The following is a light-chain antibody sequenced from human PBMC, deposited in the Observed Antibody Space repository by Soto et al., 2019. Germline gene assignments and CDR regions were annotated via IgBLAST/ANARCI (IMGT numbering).Light chain of an antibody. CDR3: QQYGASPST. Sequence: EVVLAQSPGTLSLSPGQRATLSCRASQSVDSNLAWYQQRPGQPPRLLISGASTRASGVPVRFSGSGSGTYFTLNISRLEPEDFALYFCQQYGASPSTCAQVTRLEIK. J-gene: IGKJ5*01. CDR1: QSVDSN. CDR2: GAS. V-gene: IGKV3-20*01.